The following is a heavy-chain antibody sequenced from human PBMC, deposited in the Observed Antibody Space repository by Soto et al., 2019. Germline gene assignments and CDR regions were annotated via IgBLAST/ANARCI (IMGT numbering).Heavy chain of an antibody. D-gene: IGHD6-13*01. Sequence: PSETLSLTCTVSGGSISSYYWSWVRQPPGNGLEWIGYIYYSGSTNYNPSLKSRVTISVDTSKNQFSLKLSSMTAADTAVYYCAGQAAAAALSDNWFDPWGQGTLVTVSS. V-gene: IGHV4-59*01. CDR1: GGSISSYY. J-gene: IGHJ5*02. CDR2: IYYSGST. CDR3: AGQAAAAALSDNWFDP.